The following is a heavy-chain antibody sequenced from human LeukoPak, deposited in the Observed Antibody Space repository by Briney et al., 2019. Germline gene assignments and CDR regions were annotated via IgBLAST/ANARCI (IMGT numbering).Heavy chain of an antibody. CDR2: TYYSGST. CDR1: GGSISSSGYY. V-gene: IGHV4-39*01. J-gene: IGHJ4*02. CDR3: ARHGVGSSNWYRGLDY. Sequence: PSETLSLTCTVSGGSISSSGYYWGWIRQPPGKGLEWIGSTYYSGSTYYNPSLKIRVTISVDTSKNQLSLKLSSVTAADTAVYYCARHGVGSSNWYRGLDYWGQGTLVTVSS. D-gene: IGHD6-13*01.